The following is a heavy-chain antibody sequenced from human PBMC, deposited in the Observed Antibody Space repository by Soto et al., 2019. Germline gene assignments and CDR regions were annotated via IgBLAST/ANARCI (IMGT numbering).Heavy chain of an antibody. CDR2: ISAYNGNT. CDR1: GYTFTSYG. J-gene: IGHJ6*02. CDR3: ARRIPSPHYYYYGMDV. Sequence: GASVKVSCKASGYTFTSYGISWVRQAPGQGLEWMGWISAYNGNTNYAQKLQGRVTMTTDTSTSTAYMELRSLRSDDTAVYYCARRIPSPHYYYYGMDVWGQGTTVTVSS. V-gene: IGHV1-18*01.